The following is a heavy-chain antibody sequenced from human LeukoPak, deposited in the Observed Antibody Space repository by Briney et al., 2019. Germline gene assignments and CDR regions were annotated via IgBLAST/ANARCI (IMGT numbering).Heavy chain of an antibody. CDR1: GFTFSSYG. CDR3: AKGEIPPVPSYYDSRGSPFDY. D-gene: IGHD3-22*01. V-gene: IGHV3-30*18. Sequence: GGSLRLSCAASGFTFSSYGMHWVRQAPGKGLEWVAVISYDGSNKYYADSVKGRFTISRDNSKNTLYLQMNSLRAEDTAVYYCAKGEIPPVPSYYDSRGSPFDYWGQGTLVTVSS. CDR2: ISYDGSNK. J-gene: IGHJ4*02.